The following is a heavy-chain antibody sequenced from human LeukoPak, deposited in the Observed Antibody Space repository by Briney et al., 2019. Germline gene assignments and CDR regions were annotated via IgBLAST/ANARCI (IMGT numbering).Heavy chain of an antibody. D-gene: IGHD6-13*01. CDR3: ARIKKIAAVSEFSAFDI. Sequence: GGSLRLSCAASGFTFSDYYMSWIRQAPGKGLEWVSYISSSGSTIYYADSVKGRFTISRDNAKNPLYLQMNSLRAEDTAVYYCARIKKIAAVSEFSAFDIWGQGTMVTVSS. CDR2: ISSSGSTI. CDR1: GFTFSDYY. V-gene: IGHV3-11*01. J-gene: IGHJ3*02.